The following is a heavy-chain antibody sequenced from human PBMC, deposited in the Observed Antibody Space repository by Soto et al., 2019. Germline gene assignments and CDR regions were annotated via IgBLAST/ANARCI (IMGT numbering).Heavy chain of an antibody. V-gene: IGHV1-3*01. CDR1: GYTFTSYA. Sequence: ASVKFSCKSSGYTFTSYAMHWVRQAPGQRLEWMGWINAGNGNTKYSQKFQGRVTITRDTSASTAYMELSSLRSEDTAVYYCARDHTGYSYGLVDYWGQGKLVTVSS. CDR3: ARDHTGYSYGLVDY. CDR2: INAGNGNT. J-gene: IGHJ4*02. D-gene: IGHD5-18*01.